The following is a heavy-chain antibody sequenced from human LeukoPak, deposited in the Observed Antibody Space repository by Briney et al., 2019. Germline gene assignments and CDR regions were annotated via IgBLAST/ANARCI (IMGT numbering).Heavy chain of an antibody. Sequence: GGSLRLSCAASGFTFSSYWMSWVRQAPGKGLVWVSRINNDGSSTNYADSVKGRFTISRDNAKNTLYLQMNSLRAEDTAVYYCARDSVAVSGDFDYWGQGTLVTVSS. D-gene: IGHD6-19*01. V-gene: IGHV3-74*01. CDR2: INNDGSST. CDR3: ARDSVAVSGDFDY. J-gene: IGHJ4*02. CDR1: GFTFSSYW.